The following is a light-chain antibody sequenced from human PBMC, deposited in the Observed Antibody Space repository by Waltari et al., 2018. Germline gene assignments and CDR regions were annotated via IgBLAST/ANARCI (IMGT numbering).Light chain of an antibody. Sequence: QSALTQPRSVSGSPGQSVPISCPGTSSDVGAFKYVSWYQQHPGRAPKLMIYDVSKRPSGVPDRFSGSKSDNTASLTISGLQAEDEADYYCCSYAATYTLLFGGGTKLTVL. J-gene: IGLJ3*02. CDR3: CSYAATYTLL. CDR1: SSDVGAFKY. CDR2: DVS. V-gene: IGLV2-11*01.